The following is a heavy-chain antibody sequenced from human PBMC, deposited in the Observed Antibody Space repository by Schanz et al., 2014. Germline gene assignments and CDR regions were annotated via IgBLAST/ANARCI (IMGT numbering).Heavy chain of an antibody. CDR2: IWSDGSGK. J-gene: IGHJ4*02. D-gene: IGHD1-1*01. V-gene: IGHV3-33*01. CDR3: ARGTDWTLHY. CDR1: GFIFSNYD. Sequence: HVQLVESGGGLVQPGGSLRLSCAASGFIFSNYDMHWVRQAPGKGLEWVAVIWSDGSGKYYADSVKGRFTISRDSPKNTLYLQMNSLRAGDTAVYYCARGTDWTLHYWGQGALVTVSS.